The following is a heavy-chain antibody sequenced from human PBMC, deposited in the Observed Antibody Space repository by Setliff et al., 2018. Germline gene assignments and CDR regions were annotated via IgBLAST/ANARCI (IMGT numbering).Heavy chain of an antibody. CDR3: ARDLGHGGDSDY. CDR2: TGHTGSI. D-gene: IGHD2-21*02. J-gene: IGHJ4*02. Sequence: SETLSLTCTVSGYSISSGYIWGRIRQPPGKGLEWVGNTGHTGSINYNPSLKSRLTISRDTSKNQVSLKLNSVTATDTAVYYCARDLGHGGDSDYWGQGILVTVSS. CDR1: GYSISSGYI. V-gene: IGHV4-38-2*02.